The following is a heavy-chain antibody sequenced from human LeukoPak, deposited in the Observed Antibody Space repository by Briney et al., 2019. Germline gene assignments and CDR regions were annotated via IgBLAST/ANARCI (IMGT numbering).Heavy chain of an antibody. CDR2: INPNSGGT. V-gene: IGHV1-2*02. Sequence: ASVKVSCKASGYTSTDYYMHWVRQAPGQGLEWMGWINPNSGGTNYAQKFQGRVTMTRDTSISTAYMELSRLRSDDTAVYYCARVAAAGRGAFDIWGQGTMVTVSS. D-gene: IGHD6-13*01. CDR1: GYTSTDYY. J-gene: IGHJ3*02. CDR3: ARVAAAGRGAFDI.